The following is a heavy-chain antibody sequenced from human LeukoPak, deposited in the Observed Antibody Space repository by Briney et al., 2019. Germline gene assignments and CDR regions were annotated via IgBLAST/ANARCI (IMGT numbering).Heavy chain of an antibody. Sequence: SETLSLTCTVSGGSISSSSYYWGWIRQPPGKGLEWIGSIYYSGSTYYNPSLKSRVTISVDTSKNQFSLKLSSVTAADTAVYYCARGLLGYCSSTSCYRYWYFDLWGRGTLVTVSS. V-gene: IGHV4-39*07. CDR1: GGSISSSSYY. CDR2: IYYSGST. CDR3: ARGLLGYCSSTSCYRYWYFDL. J-gene: IGHJ2*01. D-gene: IGHD2-2*01.